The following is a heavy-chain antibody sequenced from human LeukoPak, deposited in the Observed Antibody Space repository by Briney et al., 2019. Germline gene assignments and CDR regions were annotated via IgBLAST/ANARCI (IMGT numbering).Heavy chain of an antibody. CDR3: ARSIGLTSGGMDV. V-gene: IGHV3-48*04. CDR2: ITNGGSTI. J-gene: IGHJ6*02. D-gene: IGHD1-26*01. Sequence: GGSLRLSCAASGFTFSSYNMNWVRQAPGKGLEWVSYITNGGSTIHHADSVKGRFTISRDNAKKTLYLQMNSLRAEDTAVYYCARSIGLTSGGMDVWGQGTTVTVSS. CDR1: GFTFSSYN.